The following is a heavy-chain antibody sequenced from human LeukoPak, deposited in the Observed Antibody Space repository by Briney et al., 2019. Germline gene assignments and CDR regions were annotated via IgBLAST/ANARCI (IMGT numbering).Heavy chain of an antibody. V-gene: IGHV4-34*01. J-gene: IGHJ4*02. CDR3: ARGYPPIGYFDY. D-gene: IGHD5-24*01. CDR1: GGSFSGYY. CDR2: INHSGST. Sequence: SETLSLTCAVYGGSFSGYYWSWIRQPPGKGLEWIGEINHSGSTNYNPSLKSRVTISVDTSKNQFSLKLSSVTAADTAVYYCARGYPPIGYFDYWGQGTLVTVSS.